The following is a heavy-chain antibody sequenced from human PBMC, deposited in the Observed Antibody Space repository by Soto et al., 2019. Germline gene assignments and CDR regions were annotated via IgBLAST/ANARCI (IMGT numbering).Heavy chain of an antibody. Sequence: ASVKVSCKASGYTFTSYAMHWVRQAPGQRLEWMGWINAGNGNTKYSQKFQGRVTITRDTSASTAYMELSSLRSEDTAVYYCARDRVGCGGTSCHHDAFDMWGQGTMVTVSS. V-gene: IGHV1-3*01. CDR1: GYTFTSYA. D-gene: IGHD2-2*01. CDR2: INAGNGNT. J-gene: IGHJ3*02. CDR3: ARDRVGCGGTSCHHDAFDM.